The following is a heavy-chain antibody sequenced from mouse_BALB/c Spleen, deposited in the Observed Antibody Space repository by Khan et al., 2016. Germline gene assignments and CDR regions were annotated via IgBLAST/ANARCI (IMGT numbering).Heavy chain of an antibody. Sequence: VQLPESGPGLVAPSQSLSITCTVSDFSLTGFSVNWVRQPPGKGLEWLGVIWGDGSTDYNSALKSRLSFSKDDSKSQVFLKMNSLHTDDTARYFCACYCDCDGWFAYWGQGTLVTVSA. CDR1: DFSLTGFS. J-gene: IGHJ3*01. CDR2: IWGDGST. CDR3: ACYCDCDGWFAY. D-gene: IGHD2-4*01. V-gene: IGHV2-6-7*01.